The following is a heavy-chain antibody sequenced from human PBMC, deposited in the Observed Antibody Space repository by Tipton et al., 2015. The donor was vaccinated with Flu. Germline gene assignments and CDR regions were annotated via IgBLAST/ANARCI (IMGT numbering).Heavy chain of an antibody. CDR3: AKGGANGDYYYYYRMDV. J-gene: IGHJ6*02. V-gene: IGHV3-30*02. CDR1: GFTFSSYG. Sequence: SLRLSCAASGFTFSSYGMHWVRQATGKGLEWVAFIRYDGSNKDYADSVKVRFTISRDNSKNTLYLQMNSLRAEDTAVYYCAKGGANGDYYYYYRMDVWGQGTTVTVSS. CDR2: IRYDGSNK. D-gene: IGHD4-17*01.